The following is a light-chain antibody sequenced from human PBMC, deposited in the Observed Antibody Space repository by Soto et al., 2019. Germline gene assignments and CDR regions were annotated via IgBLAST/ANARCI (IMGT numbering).Light chain of an antibody. CDR1: QSVSSSY. J-gene: IGKJ3*01. Sequence: EIVLTQSPGTLSLSPGERATLSCRASQSVSSSYLAWYQQKPGQAPRLLIYGASSRATGIPDRFSGSGSGTDFTLTISGLEPEDFAVYYCQQYGSSPPLTFGPGTKVDIK. CDR2: GAS. CDR3: QQYGSSPPLT. V-gene: IGKV3-20*01.